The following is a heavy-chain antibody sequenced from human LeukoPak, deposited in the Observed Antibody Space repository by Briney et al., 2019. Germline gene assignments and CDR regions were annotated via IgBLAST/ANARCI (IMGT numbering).Heavy chain of an antibody. Sequence: ASVKVSCKASGYTFTSYAMSWVRQAPGQGLEWMGWISAYNGNTNYAQKLQGRVTMTTDTSTSTAYMELSSLRSDDTAVYYCARDPSIAVAGTFDYWGQGTLVTVSS. CDR3: ARDPSIAVAGTFDY. D-gene: IGHD6-19*01. V-gene: IGHV1-18*01. CDR1: GYTFTSYA. J-gene: IGHJ4*02. CDR2: ISAYNGNT.